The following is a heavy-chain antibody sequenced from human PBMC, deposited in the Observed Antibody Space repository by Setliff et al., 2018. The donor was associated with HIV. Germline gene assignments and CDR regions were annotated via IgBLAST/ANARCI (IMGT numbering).Heavy chain of an antibody. CDR3: ARDLVWLYSSRWYDAFDI. D-gene: IGHD6-13*01. CDR2: ISSSGNTI. V-gene: IGHV3-11*04. J-gene: IGHJ3*02. Sequence: PGGSLRLSCAASGFTVSSNYMSWVRQAPGKGLDWVSYISSSGNTIYYDYADSVKGRFTVSRDKAKNSLNLQMNSLRAEDTAVYYCARDLVWLYSSRWYDAFDIWGQGTMVTVSS. CDR1: GFTVSSNY.